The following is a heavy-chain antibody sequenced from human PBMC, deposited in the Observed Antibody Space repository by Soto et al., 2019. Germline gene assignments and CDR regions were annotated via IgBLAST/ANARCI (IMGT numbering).Heavy chain of an antibody. D-gene: IGHD3-22*01. Sequence: LIAWVRQMPGKGLEWMGIIFPSDSDTRYSPSFQGQVTISADRSTSTVFLQWASLKASDTAVYFCARKDKSGYFNWFDPWGQGTLVTVSS. J-gene: IGHJ5*02. CDR3: ARKDKSGYFNWFDP. CDR2: IFPSDSDT. CDR1: L. V-gene: IGHV5-51*01.